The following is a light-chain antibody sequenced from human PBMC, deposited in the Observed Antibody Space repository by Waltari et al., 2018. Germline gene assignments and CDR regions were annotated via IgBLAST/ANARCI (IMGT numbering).Light chain of an antibody. Sequence: EIVLTQSPATLSLSPGERATLSCSASQSVSRYLAWYQQKPGQAPRLLIYDASNRATGIPARFSGSGSGTDFTLTISSLEPEDFAVYYCQRRGHWPPGATFGPGTRVDIK. CDR3: QRRGHWPPGAT. CDR1: QSVSRY. CDR2: DAS. V-gene: IGKV3-11*01. J-gene: IGKJ3*01.